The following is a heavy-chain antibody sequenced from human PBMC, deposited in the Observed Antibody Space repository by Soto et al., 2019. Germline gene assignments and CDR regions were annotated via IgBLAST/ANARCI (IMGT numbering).Heavy chain of an antibody. Sequence: PSETLSLTCAVSSGSISSSNWWSWVRQPPGKGLEWIGEIYHSGSTNYNPSLKSRVTISVDKSKNQFSLKLSSVTAADTAVYYCARGSRGPPGITGMDWFDPWGQGTLVTV. CDR1: SGSISSSNW. CDR3: ARGSRGPPGITGMDWFDP. D-gene: IGHD1-20*01. V-gene: IGHV4-4*02. J-gene: IGHJ5*02. CDR2: IYHSGST.